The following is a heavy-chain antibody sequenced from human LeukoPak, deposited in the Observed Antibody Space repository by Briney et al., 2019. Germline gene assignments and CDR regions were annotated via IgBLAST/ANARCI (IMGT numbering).Heavy chain of an antibody. CDR1: GFTFNNAW. V-gene: IGHV3-15*01. CDR3: TTAPSKGDY. CDR2: IKSKTDGATT. Sequence: GGSLRLSCAASGFTFNNAWMSWVRQAPGKGLEWVGRIKSKTDGATTDYAAPVKGRFTISRDDSKNTLYLQMNSLKTEDTAVYYCTTAPSKGDYWGQGTLVTVSS. D-gene: IGHD3-3*02. J-gene: IGHJ4*02.